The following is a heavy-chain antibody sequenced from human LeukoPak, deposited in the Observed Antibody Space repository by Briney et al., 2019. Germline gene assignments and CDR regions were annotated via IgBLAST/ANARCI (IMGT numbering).Heavy chain of an antibody. D-gene: IGHD2-15*01. Sequence: SETLSLTCTVSVGSISSHYWSCIRQPPGKGLEWIGYIYYSGSTNYNPSLKSRVTISIDTSKNQFSLQLSCVTAADTAVYSCARAHSCLPLSAFDMWGQGKMVTVSS. CDR2: IYYSGST. CDR1: VGSISSHY. CDR3: ARAHSCLPLSAFDM. J-gene: IGHJ3*02. V-gene: IGHV4-59*11.